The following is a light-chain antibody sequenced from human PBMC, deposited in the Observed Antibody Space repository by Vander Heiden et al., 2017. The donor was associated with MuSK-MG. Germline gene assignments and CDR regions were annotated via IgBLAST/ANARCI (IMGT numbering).Light chain of an antibody. CDR2: VKN. V-gene: IGLV3-19*01. CDR3: YSRASSSNHLCV. CDR1: SLRSYY. J-gene: IGLJ1*01. Sequence: SSELTQDPAVSVALGQTVRITCQGDSLRSYYASWYQQKPGQAPVLVIYVKNNRPSGIPDRFSCSSSGNTASSTITGAQAEDEADYDCYSRASSSNHLCVFGTGTKLTVL.